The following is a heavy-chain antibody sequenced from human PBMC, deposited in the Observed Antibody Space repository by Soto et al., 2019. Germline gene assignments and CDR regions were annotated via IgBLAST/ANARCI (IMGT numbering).Heavy chain of an antibody. CDR3: ARNYDFWSGYPDY. V-gene: IGHV3-33*01. CDR2: IWYDGSNK. J-gene: IGHJ4*02. CDR1: GFTFSSYG. D-gene: IGHD3-3*01. Sequence: GGSLRLSCAASGFTFSSYGMHWVRQAPGKGLEWVAVIWYDGSNKYYADSVKGRFTISRDNSKNTLYLQMNSLRAVDTAVYYCARNYDFWSGYPDYWGQGTLVTVSS.